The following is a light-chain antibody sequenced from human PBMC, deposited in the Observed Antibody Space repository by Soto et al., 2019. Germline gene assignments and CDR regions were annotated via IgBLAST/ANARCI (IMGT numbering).Light chain of an antibody. CDR2: DAS. CDR3: QQYHDWPPWT. J-gene: IGKJ1*01. V-gene: IGKV3-15*01. Sequence: ERMMTQSPATLSLSPGETATLSCRASQTISKNLAWYQQKPGQAPRLLIYDASTRATDIPDRFRGSGSGTEFTLTISSLKSEDFAVYYCQQYHDWPPWTFGQGTKVDIK. CDR1: QTISKN.